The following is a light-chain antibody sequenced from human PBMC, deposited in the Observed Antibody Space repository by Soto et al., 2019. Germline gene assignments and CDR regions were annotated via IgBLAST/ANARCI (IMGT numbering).Light chain of an antibody. CDR1: QTISSW. CDR3: QHYNSYSEA. V-gene: IGKV1-5*03. J-gene: IGKJ1*01. Sequence: DIQMTQSPSTLSGSVGDRVTITCGASQTISSWLAWYQQKPGKAPKLLIYKASTLKSGFPSRFSGSGSGTEFTLTISSLQHDDFETYYCQHYNSYSEAFGQGTEVDIK. CDR2: KAS.